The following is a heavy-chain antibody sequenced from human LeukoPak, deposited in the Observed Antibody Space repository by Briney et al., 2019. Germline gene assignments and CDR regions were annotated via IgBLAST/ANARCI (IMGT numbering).Heavy chain of an antibody. V-gene: IGHV3-11*01. Sequence: PGGSLSLSCAASGFTFSDYYKSCIRQAPEKGLEWVSYICDSGRPIYYADSVKGRFTISRDNAKNSVYLQMNNPRAEDTAVYYCARGRLGDYDHSGYYDKWGQGTLVTVSS. CDR1: GFTFSDYY. CDR3: ARGRLGDYDHSGYYDK. J-gene: IGHJ4*02. CDR2: ICDSGRPI. D-gene: IGHD3-22*01.